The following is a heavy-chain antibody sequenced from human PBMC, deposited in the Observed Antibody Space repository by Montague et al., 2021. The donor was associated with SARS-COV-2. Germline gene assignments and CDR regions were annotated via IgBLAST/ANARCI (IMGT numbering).Heavy chain of an antibody. CDR2: IDQSGKT. D-gene: IGHD3-16*01. Sequence: SETLSLTCAVHTTSFSGYYRGWTRQSPGKGLEWIGEIDQSGKTXXXPTLKSRVTISADTSKSQFSLKLNSVTAADTAVYYCVRGWGSWFHWGQGTLVTVSS. V-gene: IGHV4-34*01. CDR3: VRGWGSWFH. CDR1: TTSFSGYY. J-gene: IGHJ4*02.